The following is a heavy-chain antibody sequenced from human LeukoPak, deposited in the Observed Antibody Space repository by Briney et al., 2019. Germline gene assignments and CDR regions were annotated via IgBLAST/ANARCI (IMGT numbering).Heavy chain of an antibody. V-gene: IGHV1-2*02. J-gene: IGHJ4*02. CDR1: GYTFTSYY. CDR3: ASWAGRSEPYYFDY. D-gene: IGHD1-14*01. CDR2: INPNSGGT. Sequence: ASVKVSCKASGYTFTSYYMHWVRQAPGQGLEWMGWINPNSGGTNYAQKFQGRVAMTRDTSISTAYMELSRLRSDDTAVYYCASWAGRSEPYYFDYWGQGTLVTVSS.